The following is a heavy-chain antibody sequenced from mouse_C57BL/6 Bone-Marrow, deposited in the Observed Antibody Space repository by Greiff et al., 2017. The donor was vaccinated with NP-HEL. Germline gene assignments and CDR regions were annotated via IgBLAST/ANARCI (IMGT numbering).Heavy chain of an antibody. CDR2: IYPRSGNT. CDR3: ANIYYYGRP. CDR1: GYTFTSYG. Sequence: VQGVESGAELARPGASVKLSCKASGYTFTSYGISWVKQRTGQGLEWIGEIYPRSGNTYYNEKFKGKATLTADKSSSTAYMELRSLTSEDSAVYFCANIYYYGRPWGQGTSVTVSS. D-gene: IGHD1-1*01. J-gene: IGHJ4*01. V-gene: IGHV1-81*01.